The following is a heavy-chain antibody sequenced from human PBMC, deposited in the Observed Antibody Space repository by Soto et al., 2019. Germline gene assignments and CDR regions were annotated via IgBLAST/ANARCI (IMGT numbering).Heavy chain of an antibody. Sequence: GASVKVSCKTSGDIFSGYSISWVRQAPGQGLEWMGIINPSGGSTSYAQKFQGRVTMTRDTSTSTVYMELSSLRSEDTAVYYCARRRGRSFDYWGQGTLVTVSS. CDR1: GDIFSGYS. D-gene: IGHD2-15*01. CDR3: ARRRGRSFDY. J-gene: IGHJ4*02. V-gene: IGHV1-46*01. CDR2: INPSGGST.